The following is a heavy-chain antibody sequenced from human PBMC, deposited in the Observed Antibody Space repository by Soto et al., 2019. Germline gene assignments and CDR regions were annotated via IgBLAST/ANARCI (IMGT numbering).Heavy chain of an antibody. CDR1: GFTFSSYA. CDR3: AKDKGNIVATIGDY. CDR2: ISGSGGST. V-gene: IGHV3-23*01. J-gene: IGHJ4*02. D-gene: IGHD5-12*01. Sequence: EVQLLESGGGLVQPGGSLRLSCAASGFTFSSYAMSWVRQAPGKGLEWVSAISGSGGSTYYADSVKGRFTISRDNSKNTLYRQMNSLRAEDTAVYYCAKDKGNIVATIGDYWGQGTLVTVSS.